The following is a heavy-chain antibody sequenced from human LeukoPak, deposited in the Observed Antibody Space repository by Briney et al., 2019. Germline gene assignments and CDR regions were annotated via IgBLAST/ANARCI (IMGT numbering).Heavy chain of an antibody. D-gene: IGHD3-3*01. CDR2: ISYDGSNK. V-gene: IGHV3-30-3*01. J-gene: IGHJ4*02. CDR3: ARDTGAIFGVVNYYFDY. CDR1: GFTFSSYA. Sequence: GGSLRLSFAASGFTFSSYAMHWVRQAPGKGLEWVAVISYDGSNKYYADSVKGRFTISRDNSKNTLYLQMNSLRAEDTAVYYCARDTGAIFGVVNYYFDYWGQGTLVTVSS.